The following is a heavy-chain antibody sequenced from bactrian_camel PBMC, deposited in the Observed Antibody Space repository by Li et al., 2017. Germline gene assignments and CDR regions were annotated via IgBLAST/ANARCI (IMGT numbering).Heavy chain of an antibody. V-gene: IGHV3S53*01. D-gene: IGHD3*01. CDR1: TDRDTAYA. CDR2: IEADGTT. J-gene: IGHJ4*01. Sequence: HVQLVESGGGSVQHGGSLRISCQYSTDRDTAYALAWFRQTPRKYREGVASIEADGTTKYADSVKGRFTISKDGARNTLYLQMNGLKPDDTGVYYCAARVIGYGCAMSPQWYRSWGQGTQVTVS. CDR3: AARVIGYGCAMSPQWYRS.